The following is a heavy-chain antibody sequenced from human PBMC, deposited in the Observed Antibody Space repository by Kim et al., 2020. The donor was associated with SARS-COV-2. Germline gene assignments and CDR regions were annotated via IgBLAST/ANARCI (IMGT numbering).Heavy chain of an antibody. CDR2: IKSKTDGGTT. CDR3: TTYSPPSYCGGDCHF. D-gene: IGHD2-21*02. CDR1: GFTFSNAW. J-gene: IGHJ4*02. Sequence: GGSLRLSCAASGFTFSNAWMSWVRQAPGKGLEWVGRIKSKTDGGTTDYAAPVKGRFTISRDDSKNTLYLQMNSLKTEDTAVYYCTTYSPPSYCGGDCHFWGQGTLVTVSS. V-gene: IGHV3-15*01.